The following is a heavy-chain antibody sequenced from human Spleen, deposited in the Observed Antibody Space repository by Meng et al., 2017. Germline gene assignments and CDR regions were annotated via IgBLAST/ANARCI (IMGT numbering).Heavy chain of an antibody. CDR2: INTYNGKT. V-gene: IGHV1-18*01. CDR3: ATRGNPYLNC. CDR1: AYTLASDG. Sequence: QGHLVQSGAEVKKPGASGKVSCDASAYTLASDGFSLVRQAPGQGLEWLGWINTYNGKTDYAHKFQDRVTLTTDTFTNTAYMELRSLRSDDTAVYYCATRGNPYLNCWGQGTLVTVSS. J-gene: IGHJ4*02.